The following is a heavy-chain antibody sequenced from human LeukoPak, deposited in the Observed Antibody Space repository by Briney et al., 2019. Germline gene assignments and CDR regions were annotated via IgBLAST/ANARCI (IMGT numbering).Heavy chain of an antibody. CDR3: ARGGGYGSGSYFFDY. V-gene: IGHV4-30-2*01. Sequence: PSETLSLTCTVSGGSISSGGYYWSWIRQPPGKGLEWIGYIYHSGSTYYNPSLKSRVTISVDRSKNQFSLKLSSVTAADTAVYYCARGGGYGSGSYFFDYWGQGTLVTVSS. CDR2: IYHSGST. D-gene: IGHD3-10*01. CDR1: GGSISSGGYY. J-gene: IGHJ4*02.